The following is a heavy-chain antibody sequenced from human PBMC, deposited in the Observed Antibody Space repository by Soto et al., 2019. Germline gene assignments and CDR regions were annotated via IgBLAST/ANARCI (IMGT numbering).Heavy chain of an antibody. V-gene: IGHV4-30-4*01. J-gene: IGHJ4*02. CDR3: AREYGRDYYDSSGYAFDY. D-gene: IGHD3-22*01. Sequence: QVQLQESGPGLVKPSQTLSLTCTVSGGSISSGDYYWSWIRQPPGKGLEWIGYIYYSGSTYYNPSLKSRVTISVDTSKNQFSLKLSSVTAADTAVYYCAREYGRDYYDSSGYAFDYWGRGTLVTVSS. CDR1: GGSISSGDYY. CDR2: IYYSGST.